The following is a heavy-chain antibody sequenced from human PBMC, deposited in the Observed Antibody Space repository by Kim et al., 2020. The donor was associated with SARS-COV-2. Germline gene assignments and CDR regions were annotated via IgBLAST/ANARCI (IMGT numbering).Heavy chain of an antibody. CDR1: GVSVTSDSHY. CDR2: FYTGGTT. CDR3: ALRYGWGSPLNT. D-gene: IGHD3-10*01. J-gene: IGHJ5*02. Sequence: SETLSLTCSVSGVSVTSDSHYWTWLRQAPGKGLQWIGTFYTGGTTYYNPSLRGQVSLSVETSTNQFSLSLTSVTAADTAVYYCALRYGWGSPLNTWGQGTLVTVSS. V-gene: IGHV4-39*01.